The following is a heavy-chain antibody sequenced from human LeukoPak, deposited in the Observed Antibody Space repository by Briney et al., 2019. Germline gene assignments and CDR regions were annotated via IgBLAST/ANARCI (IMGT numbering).Heavy chain of an antibody. CDR2: ISAYNGNT. V-gene: IGHV1-18*01. D-gene: IGHD6-13*01. CDR3: AGSAAAGDYNWFDP. J-gene: IGHJ5*02. CDR1: GYTFTSYG. Sequence: ASVKVSCKASGYTFTSYGISWVRQAPGQGLEWMGWISAYNGNTNYAQKLQGRVTMTTDTSTSTAYMELRSLRSDDTAVYYCAGSAAAGDYNWFDPWGQGTLVTVSS.